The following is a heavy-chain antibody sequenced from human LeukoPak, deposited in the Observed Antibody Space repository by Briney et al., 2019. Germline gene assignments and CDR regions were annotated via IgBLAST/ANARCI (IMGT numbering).Heavy chain of an antibody. J-gene: IGHJ4*02. CDR1: GYSFTSYW. V-gene: IGHV5-51*01. D-gene: IGHD2-15*01. CDR3: ARLGVECSGGSCYSGPPGY. CDR2: IYPGDSDT. Sequence: GESLKISCKGSGYSFTSYWIGWVRQMPGKGLEWMGIIYPGDSDTRYSPSFQGQVTISADKSISTAYLQWSSLKASDTAMYYCARLGVECSGGSCYSGPPGYWGQGTLVTVSS.